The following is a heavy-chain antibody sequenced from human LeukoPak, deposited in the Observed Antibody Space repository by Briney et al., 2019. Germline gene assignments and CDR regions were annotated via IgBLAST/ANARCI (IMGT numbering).Heavy chain of an antibody. D-gene: IGHD3-22*01. CDR1: GFTFSSFA. Sequence: PGGSLRLSCAGSGFTFSSFAMTWVRQAPGKGLEWVSSVSGSGGSTSYADSVKGRFTISRDNSKNTLYLQMDSLRAEDTAVYYCAKGDSSAYHYIVFGTFDSWGQGTLVTVAP. J-gene: IGHJ4*02. V-gene: IGHV3-23*01. CDR3: AKGDSSAYHYIVFGTFDS. CDR2: VSGSGGST.